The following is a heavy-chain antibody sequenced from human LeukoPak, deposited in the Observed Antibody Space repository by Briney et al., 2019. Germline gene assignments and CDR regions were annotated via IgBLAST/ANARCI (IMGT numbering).Heavy chain of an antibody. CDR2: IYTSGST. CDR1: GGSISSGDYY. V-gene: IGHV4-61*02. CDR3: ARGPPYFDY. Sequence: SQTLSLTCTVSGGSISSGDYYWSWIRQPAGTGLEWIGRIYTSGSTNYNPSLKSRVTMSVDTSKNQFSLKLSSVTAADTAVYYCARGPPYFDYWGQGTLVTVST. J-gene: IGHJ4*02.